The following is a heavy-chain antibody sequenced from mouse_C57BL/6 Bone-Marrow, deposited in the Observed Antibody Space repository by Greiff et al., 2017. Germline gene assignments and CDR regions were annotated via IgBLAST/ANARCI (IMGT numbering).Heavy chain of an antibody. Sequence: EVQLQQSGPELVKPGASVKISCKASGYTFTDSYMNWVKQSHGKSLEWIGDINPNNGGTSYNQKFKGKATLTVDKSSSTAYMELRSLTSEDSAVYYCARDYYASSGDYFDYWGQGTTLTVSS. CDR2: INPNNGGT. CDR1: GYTFTDSY. CDR3: ARDYYASSGDYFDY. V-gene: IGHV1-26*01. D-gene: IGHD1-1*01. J-gene: IGHJ2*01.